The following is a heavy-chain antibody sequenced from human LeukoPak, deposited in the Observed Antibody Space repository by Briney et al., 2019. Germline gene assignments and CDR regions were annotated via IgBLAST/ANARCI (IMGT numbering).Heavy chain of an antibody. D-gene: IGHD6-13*01. J-gene: IGHJ4*02. CDR2: IIPIFGTA. CDR3: ARDSSSSWYPVTEYYYFDY. CDR1: GGTFSSYA. Sequence: SVKVSCKASGGTFSSYAISWVRQAPGQGLEWMGGIIPIFGTANYAQKFQGRVTITADESTSTAYMELSSLRSEDTAVYYCARDSSSSWYPVTEYYYFDYWGQGTLVTVSS. V-gene: IGHV1-69*01.